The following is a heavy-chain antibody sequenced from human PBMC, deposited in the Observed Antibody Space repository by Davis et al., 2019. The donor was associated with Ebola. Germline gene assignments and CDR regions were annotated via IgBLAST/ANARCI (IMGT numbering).Heavy chain of an antibody. Sequence: ASVKVSCKASGYTFTGYYMHWVRQAPGQGLEWMGGINPISGDTNYAEKFQGRVTMTRDTSLSTVYMELTSLTSDDTAMYYCAREVTAFCDGDCALYYWGQGTLVTVSS. CDR1: GYTFTGYY. CDR2: INPISGDT. CDR3: AREVTAFCDGDCALYY. V-gene: IGHV1-2*02. J-gene: IGHJ4*02. D-gene: IGHD2-21*02.